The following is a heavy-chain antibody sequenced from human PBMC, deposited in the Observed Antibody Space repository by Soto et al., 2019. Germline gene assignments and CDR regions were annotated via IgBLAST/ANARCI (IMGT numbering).Heavy chain of an antibody. CDR1: GFTFDNYA. V-gene: IGHV3-9*01. CDR2: ISWNSNTI. Sequence: PGGSLRLSCAASGFTFDNYAMHWVRQAPGKGLEWVSGISWNSNTIAYADSVKGRFTISRDNAKNSLYLQMNSLRAEDTAVYYCAKDLGIAARLGVDYWGQGTLVTVSS. CDR3: AKDLGIAARLGVDY. D-gene: IGHD6-6*01. J-gene: IGHJ4*02.